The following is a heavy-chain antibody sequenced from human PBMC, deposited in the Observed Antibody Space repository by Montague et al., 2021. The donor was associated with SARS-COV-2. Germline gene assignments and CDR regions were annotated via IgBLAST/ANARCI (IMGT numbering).Heavy chain of an antibody. V-gene: IGHV4-59*12. CDR1: GGSISPYY. D-gene: IGHD3-3*01. Sequence: SETLSLTCTVSGGSISPYYWSWIRQSPGKGLECIGYTYYSGSTDYNPSLKSRVTISIGTSKNQFSLKLSSVTAADTAVYYCARWGEYYDSPYYYYAMDVWGQGTLVTVSS. CDR3: ARWGEYYDSPYYYYAMDV. CDR2: TYYSGST. J-gene: IGHJ6*02.